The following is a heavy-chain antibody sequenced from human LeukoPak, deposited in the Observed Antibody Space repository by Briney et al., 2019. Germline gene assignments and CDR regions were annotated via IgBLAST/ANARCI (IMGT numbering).Heavy chain of an antibody. Sequence: PSETLSLTCTVSGGSISGGSISSDYWSWIRQPAGKGLEWIGRIYISGSTNSNPSLKSRVSMSVDTSKNQFSLKLTSVTAADTAVYYCARGPRYDFWSGYYYYYMDVWGKGTTVAVSS. J-gene: IGHJ6*03. V-gene: IGHV4-4*07. CDR2: IYISGST. CDR1: GGSISSDY. CDR3: ARGPRYDFWSGYYYYYMDV. D-gene: IGHD3-3*01.